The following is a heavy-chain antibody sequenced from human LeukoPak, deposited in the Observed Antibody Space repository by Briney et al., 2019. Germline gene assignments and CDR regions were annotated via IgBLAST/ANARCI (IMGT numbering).Heavy chain of an antibody. CDR3: AKVRGHWNDGSFRFGRHWFDP. J-gene: IGHJ5*02. CDR1: GFTFSSYG. CDR2: IWYDGSNK. D-gene: IGHD1-1*01. Sequence: GGSLRLSCAASGFTFSSYGMHWVRQAPGKGLEWVAVIWYDGSNKYYADSVKGRFTISRDNSKNTLYLQMNSLRAEDTAVYYCAKVRGHWNDGSFRFGRHWFDPWGQGTLVTVSS. V-gene: IGHV3-30*02.